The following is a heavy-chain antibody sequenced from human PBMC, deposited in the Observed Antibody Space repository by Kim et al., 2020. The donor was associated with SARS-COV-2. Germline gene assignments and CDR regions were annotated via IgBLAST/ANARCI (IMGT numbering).Heavy chain of an antibody. V-gene: IGHV3-11*06. Sequence: KGRFTISRDNAKNSLYLQMNSLRAEDTAVYYCARGGYDYSNYMTSNWFDPWGQGTLVTVSS. J-gene: IGHJ5*02. CDR3: ARGGYDYSNYMTSNWFDP. D-gene: IGHD4-4*01.